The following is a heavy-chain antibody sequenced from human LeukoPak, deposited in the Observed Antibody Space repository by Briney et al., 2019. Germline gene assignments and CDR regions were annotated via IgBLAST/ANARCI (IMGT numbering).Heavy chain of an antibody. J-gene: IGHJ4*02. CDR2: INHSGST. Sequence: SETLSLTCTVSGGSISSYYWSWIRQPPGKGLEWIGEINHSGSTNYNPSLKSRVTISVDTSKNQFSLKLSSVTAADTAVYYCARVPATATSYAYFDYWGQGTLVTVSS. CDR3: ARVPATATSYAYFDY. CDR1: GGSISSYY. V-gene: IGHV4-34*01. D-gene: IGHD3-16*01.